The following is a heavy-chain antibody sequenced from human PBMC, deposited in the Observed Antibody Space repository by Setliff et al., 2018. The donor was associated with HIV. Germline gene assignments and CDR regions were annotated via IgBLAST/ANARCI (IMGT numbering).Heavy chain of an antibody. CDR2: TWYDGRTT. CDR1: GFTFSSYV. Sequence: PGGSLRLSCAASGFTFSSYVMHWVRQAPGKGLEWVALTWYDGRTTYYADSVKGRFTISRDNSKSTLNLQMNTLRPEDTAMYYCAKVGREYNGYDLTFDSWGQGTLVTVSS. V-gene: IGHV3-30*02. D-gene: IGHD5-12*01. J-gene: IGHJ4*02. CDR3: AKVGREYNGYDLTFDS.